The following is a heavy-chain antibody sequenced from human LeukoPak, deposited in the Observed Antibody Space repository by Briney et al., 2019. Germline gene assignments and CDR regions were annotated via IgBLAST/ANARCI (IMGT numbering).Heavy chain of an antibody. CDR1: GYTFTGYY. J-gene: IGHJ5*02. CDR2: INPNSGGT. D-gene: IGHD6-13*01. V-gene: IGHV1-2*02. Sequence: SVKVSCKASGYTFTGYYMHWVRQAPGQGLEWMGWINPNSGGTNYAQKFQGRVTMTRDTSISTAYMELSRLRSDHTAVYYCARLYSSSWYGGNWFDPWGQGTLVTVSS. CDR3: ARLYSSSWYGGNWFDP.